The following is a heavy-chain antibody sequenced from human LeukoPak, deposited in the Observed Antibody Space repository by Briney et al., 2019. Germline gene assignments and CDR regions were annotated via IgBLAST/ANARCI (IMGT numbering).Heavy chain of an antibody. Sequence: GGSLRLSCEASGFRFGHFAMGWIRQAPGKGPMWVSSIRGSAEDTYYADSMKGRFIISRDNTRGTVYLEMNNLRVEDTAMYYCVKGIFATGWSNAFDFWGQGTMVVVS. CDR3: VKGIFATGWSNAFDF. CDR2: IRGSAEDT. J-gene: IGHJ3*01. CDR1: GFRFGHFA. D-gene: IGHD6-19*01. V-gene: IGHV3-23*01.